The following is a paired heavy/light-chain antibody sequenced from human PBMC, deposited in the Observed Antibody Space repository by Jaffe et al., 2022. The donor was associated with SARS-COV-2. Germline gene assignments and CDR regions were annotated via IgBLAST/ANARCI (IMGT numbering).Heavy chain of an antibody. Sequence: EAQLVESGGGVVQPGGSLRLSCAASGFTFSSYAMTWVRQGPGKGLEWVSVISGSGGGTNYADSVKGRFTISRDNSKDTLFLQMSSLRAEDTAVYYCAKYGFGSEDVWGKGTTVTVSS. D-gene: IGHD3-16*01. CDR2: ISGSGGGT. V-gene: IGHV3-23*04. CDR1: GFTFSSYA. CDR3: AKYGFGSEDV. J-gene: IGHJ6*04.
Light chain of an antibody. Sequence: DIQMTQSPSSLSAFVGDRVTITCRASQDISNYLLWYQQKPGEVPKLLIYAASTLESGVSSRFSGSGSGTDFTLTISSLQPEDVATYYCQKYDTVPWTFGQGTKVEVK. V-gene: IGKV1-27*01. J-gene: IGKJ1*01. CDR2: AAS. CDR3: QKYDTVPWT. CDR1: QDISNY.